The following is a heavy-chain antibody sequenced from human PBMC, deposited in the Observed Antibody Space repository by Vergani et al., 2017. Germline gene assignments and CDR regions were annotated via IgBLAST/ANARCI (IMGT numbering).Heavy chain of an antibody. D-gene: IGHD2-2*01. Sequence: QVQLVQSGAEVKKPGASVKVSCKASGYTFTGYYMHWVRQAPGQGLEWMGWINPNSGGTNYAQKFQGRVTMTRDTSISTAYMELSRLRSDDTAVYHCARESAGGGSSTSCRPSIGADEYYYYYYMDVWGKGTTVTVSS. CDR1: GYTFTGYY. CDR2: INPNSGGT. V-gene: IGHV1-2*02. CDR3: ARESAGGGSSTSCRPSIGADEYYYYYYMDV. J-gene: IGHJ6*03.